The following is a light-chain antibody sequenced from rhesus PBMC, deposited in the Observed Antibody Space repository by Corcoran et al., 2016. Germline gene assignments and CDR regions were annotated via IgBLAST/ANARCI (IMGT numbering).Light chain of an antibody. V-gene: IGKV1-25*01. CDR3: QQGYSYPYS. CDR1: QSLSNY. J-gene: IGKJ2*01. Sequence: IQMTQSPSSLSASVGDRVTITCQASQSLSNYLNWYQQKPGKIPILLIYRASSLQSGLPSRFSGSGSVTDFTLTISSRQTEDFATYYCQQGYSYPYSFGQGTKVEIK. CDR2: RAS.